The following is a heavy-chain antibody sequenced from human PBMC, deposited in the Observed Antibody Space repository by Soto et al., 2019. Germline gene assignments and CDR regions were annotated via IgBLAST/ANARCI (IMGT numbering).Heavy chain of an antibody. CDR2: IRSKAYGRTT. Sequence: GGSLRLSCTASGFTFGDYAMSWVRQAPGKGLEWVGFIRSKAYGRTTEYAASVKGRFTISRDDSKSIAYLQMNSLKTEDTAVYYCTRARVTFGGVIVNPFDYWGQGTLVTVSS. D-gene: IGHD3-16*02. V-gene: IGHV3-49*04. CDR3: TRARVTFGGVIVNPFDY. CDR1: GFTFGDYA. J-gene: IGHJ4*02.